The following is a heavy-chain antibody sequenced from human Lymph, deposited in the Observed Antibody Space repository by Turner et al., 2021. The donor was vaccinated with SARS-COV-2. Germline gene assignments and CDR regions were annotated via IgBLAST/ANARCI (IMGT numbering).Heavy chain of an antibody. CDR2: IYSGGST. CDR3: ARDLQLYGMDV. Sequence: EVQLVETGGGLIQPGGSLRPPCAASGFTVSSNYMTWVRQAPGKGLEWVSLIYSGGSTYYADSVKGRFTISRDNSKNTLYLQMNSLRAEDTAIYYCARDLQLYGMDVWGQGTTVTVSS. CDR1: GFTVSSNY. V-gene: IGHV3-53*02. J-gene: IGHJ6*02. D-gene: IGHD1-1*01.